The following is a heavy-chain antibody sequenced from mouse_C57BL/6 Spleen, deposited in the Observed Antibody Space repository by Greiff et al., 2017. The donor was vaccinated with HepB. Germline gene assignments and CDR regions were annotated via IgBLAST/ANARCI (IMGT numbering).Heavy chain of an antibody. CDR2: ISYDGSN. V-gene: IGHV3-6*01. D-gene: IGHD2-5*01. CDR3: AHSNSGSLFAY. J-gene: IGHJ3*01. CDR1: GYSITSGYY. Sequence: EVKLMESGPGLVKPSQSLSLTCSVTGYSITSGYYWNWIRQFPGNKLEWMGYISYDGSNNYNPSLKNRISITRYTSKNQFFLKLNSVTTEDTATYYCAHSNSGSLFAYWGQGTLVTVSA.